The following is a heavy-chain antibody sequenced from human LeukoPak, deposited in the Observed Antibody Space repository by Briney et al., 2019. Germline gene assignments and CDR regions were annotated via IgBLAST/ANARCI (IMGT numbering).Heavy chain of an antibody. CDR2: ISGSGGST. V-gene: IGHV3-23*01. CDR1: GFTFSSYA. CDR3: AKQLVVPAATLYYFDY. D-gene: IGHD2-2*01. Sequence: GGSLRLSCAASGFTFSSYAMSWVRQAPGKGLEWVSAISGSGGSTYYADSVKGRFTISRDNSKNTLYLQMNSLRAEDTAVYYCAKQLVVPAATLYYFDYWGQGTLVTVSS. J-gene: IGHJ4*02.